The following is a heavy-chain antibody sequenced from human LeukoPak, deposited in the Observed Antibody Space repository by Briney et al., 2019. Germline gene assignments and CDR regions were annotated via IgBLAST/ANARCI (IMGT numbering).Heavy chain of an antibody. CDR3: TTYSNGWYAY. J-gene: IGHJ4*02. V-gene: IGHV3-15*01. D-gene: IGHD6-19*01. CDR1: GFTFSSYS. CDR2: IKSNTDGGTT. Sequence: GGSLRLSCAASGFTFSSYSMNWVRQAPGKGLEWVGRIKSNTDGGTTDYAAPVKGRFTISRDDSKDTLYLQMNSLKTEDTALYYCTTYSNGWYAYWGQGTLVTVSS.